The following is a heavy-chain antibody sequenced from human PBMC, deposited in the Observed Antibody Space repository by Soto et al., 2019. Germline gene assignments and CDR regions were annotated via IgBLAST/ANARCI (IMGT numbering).Heavy chain of an antibody. D-gene: IGHD4-17*01. CDR2: ISGSGGAT. CDR1: GFTFSSYA. J-gene: IGHJ4*02. V-gene: IGHV3-64*04. Sequence: VQVAESGGGLVQPGGSLRLSCSASGFTFSSYAMHWVRQAPGKGLEYVSAISGSGGATYYADSVKGRFTISRDNAKNSLYLQMNSLRAEDTAVYYCARENYGFDYWGQGTLVTVSS. CDR3: ARENYGFDY.